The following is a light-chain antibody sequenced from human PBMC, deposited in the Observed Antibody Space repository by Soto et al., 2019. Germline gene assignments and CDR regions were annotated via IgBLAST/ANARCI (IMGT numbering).Light chain of an antibody. CDR2: TAS. CDR3: QQLLSYPRT. Sequence: IQLTQSPSSLSASVGDTVTITCRASQGIGRYLAWYQQKAGEAPKLLIHTASTLQSGVPSRFSGSGSGTDFTLTIDSLQHDDFATYYCQQLLSYPRTFGQGTRLEIK. J-gene: IGKJ2*01. V-gene: IGKV1-9*01. CDR1: QGIGRY.